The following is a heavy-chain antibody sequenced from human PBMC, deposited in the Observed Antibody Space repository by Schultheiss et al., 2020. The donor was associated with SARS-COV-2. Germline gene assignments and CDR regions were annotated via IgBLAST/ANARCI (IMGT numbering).Heavy chain of an antibody. CDR3: AKEVNHYYYFAMDV. Sequence: GGSLRLSCAPSGFTFAGYALRWVRQAPGKGLEWVSGINNRGASTYYADSVKGRFTISRDNSKNTLYLQMNSLRVEDTAIYYCAKEVNHYYYFAMDVWGQGTTVTVSS. J-gene: IGHJ6*02. CDR2: INNRGAST. D-gene: IGHD2-21*01. V-gene: IGHV3-23*01. CDR1: GFTFAGYA.